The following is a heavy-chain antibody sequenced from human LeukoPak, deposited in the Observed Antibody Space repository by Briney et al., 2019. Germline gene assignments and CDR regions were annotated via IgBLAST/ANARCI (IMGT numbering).Heavy chain of an antibody. CDR2: INPKSGAT. CDR1: GYTFIDYY. D-gene: IGHD6-19*01. J-gene: IGHJ5*01. V-gene: IGHV1-2*02. Sequence: ASVKVSCKASGYTFIDYYIHWVRQAPGQGLEWMGWINPKSGATNYAQKFQGRVTMTRDTSISTAYMELSSLRSDDTAVYYCARGVYSGWYTHNWLDSWGQGTLVIVSS. CDR3: ARGVYSGWYTHNWLDS.